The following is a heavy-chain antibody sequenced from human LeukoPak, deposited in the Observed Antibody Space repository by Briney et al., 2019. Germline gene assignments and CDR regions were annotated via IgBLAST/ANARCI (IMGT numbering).Heavy chain of an antibody. CDR3: ARGVFVYSSSWRPNYYYYMDV. CDR1: GGSFSGYY. V-gene: IGHV4-34*01. J-gene: IGHJ6*03. Sequence: PSETLSLTCAVCGGSFSGYYWSWIRQPPGKGLEWIGEINHSGSTNYNPSLKSRVTISVDTSKNQFSLKLSSVTAADTAVYYCARGVFVYSSSWRPNYYYYMDVWGKGTTVTVSS. D-gene: IGHD6-13*01. CDR2: INHSGST.